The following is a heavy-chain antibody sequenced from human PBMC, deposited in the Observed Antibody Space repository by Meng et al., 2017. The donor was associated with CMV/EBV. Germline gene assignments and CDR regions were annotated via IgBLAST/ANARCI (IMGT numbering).Heavy chain of an antibody. CDR2: IYYSGST. V-gene: IGHV4-39*07. CDR3: ANLPPPLGYCSSTSCYNPQDAFDI. D-gene: IGHD2-2*02. J-gene: IGHJ3*02. CDR1: GGSISSSSYY. Sequence: GSLRLSCTVSGGSISSSSYYWGWIRQPPGKGLEWIGSIYYSGSTYYNPSLKSRVTISVDTSKNQFSLKLSSVTAADTAVYYCANLPPPLGYCSSTSCYNPQDAFDIWGQGTMVTVSS.